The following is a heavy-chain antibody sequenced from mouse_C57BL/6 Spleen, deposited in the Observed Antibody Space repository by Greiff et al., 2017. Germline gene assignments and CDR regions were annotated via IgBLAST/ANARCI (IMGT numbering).Heavy chain of an antibody. J-gene: IGHJ4*01. CDR2: ISYSGST. CDR1: GYSITSGYD. Sequence: DVKLVESGPGMVKPSQSLSLTCTVTGYSITSGYDWHWIRHFPGNKLEWMGYISYSGSTNYNPSLKSRISITHDTSKNHFFLKLNSVTTEDTATYYCARGGYYYGSSYVGDYAMDYWGQGTSVTVSS. CDR3: ARGGYYYGSSYVGDYAMDY. V-gene: IGHV3-1*01. D-gene: IGHD1-1*01.